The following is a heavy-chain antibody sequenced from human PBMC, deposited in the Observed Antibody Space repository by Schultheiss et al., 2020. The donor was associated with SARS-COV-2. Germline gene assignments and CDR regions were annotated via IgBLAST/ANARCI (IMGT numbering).Heavy chain of an antibody. Sequence: ASVKVSCKASGGTFSSYAISWVRQAPGQGLEWMGWVSTYNGNTNFEQNFQGRVTMTTDTSTSTAYMELRSLRSDDTAVYYCASNVASKTLYYYDSSGYYGVAYYYGMDVWGQGTTVTVS. J-gene: IGHJ6*02. CDR3: ASNVASKTLYYYDSSGYYGVAYYYGMDV. CDR2: VSTYNGNT. V-gene: IGHV1-18*01. D-gene: IGHD3-22*01. CDR1: GGTFSSYA.